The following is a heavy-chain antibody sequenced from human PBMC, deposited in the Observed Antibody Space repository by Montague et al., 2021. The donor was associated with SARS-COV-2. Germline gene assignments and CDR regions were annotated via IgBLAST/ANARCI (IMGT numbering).Heavy chain of an antibody. CDR2: ISSSSSYI. CDR1: GFTFSSYS. J-gene: IGHJ4*02. Sequence: SPRLSCAASGFTFSSYSMNWVRQAPGKGLEWVSSISSSSSYIYYADSVKGRFTISRDNAKNSLYLQMNSLRAEDTAVYYCARTLTTVTSDYFDYWGQGTLVTVSS. D-gene: IGHD4-17*01. V-gene: IGHV3-21*01. CDR3: ARTLTTVTSDYFDY.